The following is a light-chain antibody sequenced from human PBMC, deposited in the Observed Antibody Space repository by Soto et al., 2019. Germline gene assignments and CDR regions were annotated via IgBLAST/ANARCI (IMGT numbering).Light chain of an antibody. CDR2: DAT. V-gene: IGKV3-20*01. Sequence: EIVLTQSPGTLSLSPGERATLSCRASQSVRSGDLTWYQQKPGQPPSLLLYDATNRATGIPGRFGGSGSGTDFTLTISRLEPEDFAVYYCQQYSRSVFTFGPGTKLEIK. CDR3: QQYSRSVFT. J-gene: IGKJ2*01. CDR1: QSVRSGD.